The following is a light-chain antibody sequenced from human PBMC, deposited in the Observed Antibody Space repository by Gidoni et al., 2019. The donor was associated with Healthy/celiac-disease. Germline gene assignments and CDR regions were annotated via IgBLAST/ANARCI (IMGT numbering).Light chain of an antibody. J-gene: IGKJ3*01. CDR1: QSISSY. CDR2: AAS. CDR3: QQLSSSPLT. Sequence: DIQLTQSPSFLSASVGDRVTITCRANQSISSYLAWYQQKPGKAPKLLIYAASTLQGGVPSRFSGSGSGTEFTLTISSLQPEDFATYSCQQLSSSPLTFGPGTKVDIK. V-gene: IGKV1-9*01.